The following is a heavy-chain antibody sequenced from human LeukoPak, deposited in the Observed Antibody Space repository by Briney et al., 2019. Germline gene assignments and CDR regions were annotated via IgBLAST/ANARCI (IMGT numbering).Heavy chain of an antibody. Sequence: GGSLRLSCAASGFTFSTYAMAWVRQAPGKGLMWLSSISPDGHYIYYADSVKGRFTTSRDNSKNTLFLQMNSLRAEDTAVYFCANQEPSYNNDLSRVADAFDIWAQGTMVSVSS. J-gene: IGHJ3*02. CDR1: GFTFSTYA. CDR3: ANQEPSYNNDLSRVADAFDI. CDR2: ISPDGHYI. D-gene: IGHD3-10*01. V-gene: IGHV3-23*01.